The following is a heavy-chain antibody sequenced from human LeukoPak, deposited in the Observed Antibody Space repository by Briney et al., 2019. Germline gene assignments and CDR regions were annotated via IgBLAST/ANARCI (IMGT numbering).Heavy chain of an antibody. J-gene: IGHJ4*02. CDR3: AKLLGVPDGSGWFWGFDY. V-gene: IGHV3-23*01. D-gene: IGHD6-19*01. CDR1: GFTFSTYA. Sequence: GGSLRLSCAASGFTFSTYAMTWVRQAPGQGLEWVSSISGSGSGTYYADSVKGRFTISRDNSKNTLYLQMNSLRAEDTAVYYCAKLLGVPDGSGWFWGFDYWGQGTLVTVSS. CDR2: ISGSGSGT.